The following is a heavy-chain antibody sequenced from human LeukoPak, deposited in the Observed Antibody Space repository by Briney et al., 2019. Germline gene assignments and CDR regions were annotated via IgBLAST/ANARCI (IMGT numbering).Heavy chain of an antibody. J-gene: IGHJ4*02. Sequence: GGSLRLSCAASGLTFSSYAMSWVRQAPGKGLEWVSAISGSGGSTYYADSVKGRFTISRDNSKNTLYLQMNSLRAEDTAVYYCAKARRGSTVTTPVDYWGQGTLVTVSS. CDR3: AKARRGSTVTTPVDY. D-gene: IGHD4-17*01. CDR2: ISGSGGST. CDR1: GLTFSSYA. V-gene: IGHV3-23*01.